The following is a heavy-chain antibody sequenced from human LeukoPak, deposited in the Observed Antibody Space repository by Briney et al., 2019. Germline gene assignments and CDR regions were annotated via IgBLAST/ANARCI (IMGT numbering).Heavy chain of an antibody. CDR1: GFTFSRYW. J-gene: IGHJ4*02. CDR2: INSDGSST. D-gene: IGHD6-6*01. Sequence: PGGSLRLSCVDSGFTFSRYWMHWVRQAPGKGLVWVSRINSDGSSTTYADSVKGRFTISRDNSKNTLYLQMNSLRAEDTAIYYCAKRGPIYTSSPGNYFDYWGQGTLVTVSS. CDR3: AKRGPIYTSSPGNYFDY. V-gene: IGHV3-74*01.